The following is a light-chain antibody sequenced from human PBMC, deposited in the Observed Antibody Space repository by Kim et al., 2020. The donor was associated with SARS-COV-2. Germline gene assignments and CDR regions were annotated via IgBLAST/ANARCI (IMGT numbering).Light chain of an antibody. CDR2: WAS. CDR1: QPILYRSNNENY. Sequence: ATINCKSSQPILYRSNNENYLAWYQQKPGQPPKLLIHWASTRESGVPDRFRGSGSGTDFSLTISSLQAEDVAVYYCQQYYGTPITFGQGTRLEIK. J-gene: IGKJ5*01. CDR3: QQYYGTPIT. V-gene: IGKV4-1*01.